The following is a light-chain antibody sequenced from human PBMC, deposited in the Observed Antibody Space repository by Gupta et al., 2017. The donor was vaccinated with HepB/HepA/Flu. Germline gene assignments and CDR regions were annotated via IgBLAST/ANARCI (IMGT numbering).Light chain of an antibody. V-gene: IGKV1-5*03. CDR3: QQYNSFWT. CDR2: KAS. J-gene: IGKJ1*01. Sequence: DIQITQSPSTLSASVGDRVTITCRASQSISTWLAWYQQKPGKAPKVLIYKASSLESGVPSRFSGSGSGTEFTLTIRSLQPDDFATYYCQQYNSFWTFGQGTKVEIK. CDR1: QSISTW.